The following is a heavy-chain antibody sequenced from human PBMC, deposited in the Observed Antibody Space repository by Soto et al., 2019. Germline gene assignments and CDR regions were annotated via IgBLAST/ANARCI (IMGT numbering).Heavy chain of an antibody. Sequence: ASVKVSCKASGYTFTSYAMHWVRQAPGQRLEWMGWINAGNGNTKYSEKFQGRVTITGDTSASTVYMDLSSLRFDDTAIYYCAREPLCGGKCYDNYFDPWGQGTLVTVSS. CDR2: INAGNGNT. CDR1: GYTFTSYA. D-gene: IGHD2-15*01. J-gene: IGHJ5*02. CDR3: AREPLCGGKCYDNYFDP. V-gene: IGHV1-3*01.